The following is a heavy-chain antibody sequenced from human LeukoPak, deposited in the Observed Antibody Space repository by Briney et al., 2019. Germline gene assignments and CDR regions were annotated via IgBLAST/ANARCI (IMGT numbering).Heavy chain of an antibody. V-gene: IGHV4-34*01. J-gene: IGHJ6*03. Sequence: GSLRLSCAASGFIFSSYGMSWVRQAPGKGLEWIGEINHSGSTNYNPSLKSRVTISVDTSKNQFSLKLSSVTAADTAVYYCASRTPYYYMDVWGKGTTVTISS. CDR3: ASRTPYYYMDV. CDR1: GFIFSSYG. CDR2: INHSGST.